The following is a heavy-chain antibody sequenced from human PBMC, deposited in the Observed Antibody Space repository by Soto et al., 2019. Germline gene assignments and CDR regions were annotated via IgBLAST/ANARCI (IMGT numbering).Heavy chain of an antibody. CDR1: GFNFSSYA. Sequence: QVQLVESGGGVVEPERSLRLSCAASGFNFSSYAMHWVRQAPGKGLEWVSLISYDGSNKYYADSVKGRFTISRDNSKNTLYLQMNSLRAEDTAVYYCARDPLLGTAMVLWYFDLWGRGTLVTVSS. D-gene: IGHD5-18*01. J-gene: IGHJ2*01. CDR2: ISYDGSNK. CDR3: ARDPLLGTAMVLWYFDL. V-gene: IGHV3-30-3*01.